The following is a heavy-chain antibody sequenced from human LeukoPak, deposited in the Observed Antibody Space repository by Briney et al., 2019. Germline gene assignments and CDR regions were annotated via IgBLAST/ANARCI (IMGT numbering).Heavy chain of an antibody. CDR3: ARGKSRGSHIDY. D-gene: IGHD1-26*01. V-gene: IGHV4-38-2*01. CDR2: IYHSGST. J-gene: IGHJ4*02. CDR1: GGSISSYY. Sequence: SETLSLTCPVSGGSISSYYWVWLRQPPGKGLEGIGSIYHSGSTYYKPSLTSRVTISVDTSKNQFSLSLASVTAADTAVYYCARGKSRGSHIDYWGQGTLVTVSS.